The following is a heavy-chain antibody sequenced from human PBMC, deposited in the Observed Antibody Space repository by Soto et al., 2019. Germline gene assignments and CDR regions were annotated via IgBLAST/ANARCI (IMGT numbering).Heavy chain of an antibody. CDR3: ARDSRTMVRGVMSY. Sequence: QVQLVESGGGVFKPGGSLRLSCAASGFTFSDYYMSWIRQAPGKGLEWVSYMSSSSSYTNYADSVKGRFTISRDNAQNSLYQQMNRLRDEDTDVYYCARDSRTMVRGVMSYWGQGTLVTSSS. CDR1: GFTFSDYY. D-gene: IGHD3-10*01. CDR2: MSSSSSYT. J-gene: IGHJ1*01. V-gene: IGHV3-11*05.